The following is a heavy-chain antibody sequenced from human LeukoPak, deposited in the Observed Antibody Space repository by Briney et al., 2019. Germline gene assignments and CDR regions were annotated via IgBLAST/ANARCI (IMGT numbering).Heavy chain of an antibody. D-gene: IGHD4-23*01. Sequence: SGTLSLTCAVSGGSISSSNWWSWVRQPPGKGLEWIGEIYHSGSTDYNPSLKSRVTISVDKSKNQFSLKLSSVTAADTAVYYCARGPWGYGDKIDYWGQGTLVTVSS. CDR3: ARGPWGYGDKIDY. CDR2: IYHSGST. J-gene: IGHJ4*02. V-gene: IGHV4-4*02. CDR1: GGSISSSNW.